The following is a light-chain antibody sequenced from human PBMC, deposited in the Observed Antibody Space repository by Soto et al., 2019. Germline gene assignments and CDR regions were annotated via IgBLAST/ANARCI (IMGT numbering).Light chain of an antibody. CDR2: GAS. CDR1: QSVSSK. V-gene: IGKV3-15*01. Sequence: EIVMTQSPATLSVSPGEGATLSCRASQSVSSKLAWYQQKPGQAPRLLIYGASTGATGIPARFSGSGSGTEFTLIIISLQSEDSAVYYCQQYNSWLWTFGQGTKVEIK. CDR3: QQYNSWLWT. J-gene: IGKJ1*01.